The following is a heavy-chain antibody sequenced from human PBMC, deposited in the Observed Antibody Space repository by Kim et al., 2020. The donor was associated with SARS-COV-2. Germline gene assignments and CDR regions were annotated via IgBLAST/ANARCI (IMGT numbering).Heavy chain of an antibody. CDR2: ISRGGQ. Sequence: GGSLRLSCAASGFIVSDYAMSWVRQGPEKGLEWVSGISRGGQFYAGSVKGRFTISRDYSKNTLYLQMNSLRDDDTAVYYCAKDHVEGPPPEATDLFDHWGPGTLVTVSS. J-gene: IGHJ4*02. V-gene: IGHV3-23*01. CDR1: GFIVSDYA. CDR3: AKDHVEGPPPEATDLFDH. D-gene: IGHD2-21*02.